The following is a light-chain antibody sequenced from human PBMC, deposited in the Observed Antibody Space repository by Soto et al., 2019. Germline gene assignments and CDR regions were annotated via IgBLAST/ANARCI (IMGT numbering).Light chain of an antibody. J-gene: IGLJ1*01. CDR2: YDN. V-gene: IGLV1-44*01. Sequence: QLVLTQPPSASGTPGQRVTISCSGSNSNIGSNTVNWYQQLPGTAPKLLIYYDNLRPSGVPDRISGSKSGTSASLAISGLQSDDEGDYYCAAWDDSLNGRVFGTGTKLTVL. CDR3: AAWDDSLNGRV. CDR1: NSNIGSNT.